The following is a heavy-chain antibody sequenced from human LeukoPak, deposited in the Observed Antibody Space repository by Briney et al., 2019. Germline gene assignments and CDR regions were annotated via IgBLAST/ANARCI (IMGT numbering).Heavy chain of an antibody. CDR3: AKKDLWSNY. CDR1: GFTFSSYG. J-gene: IGHJ4*02. Sequence: PGGSLRLSCAASGFTFSSYGMHWVRQAPGKGLEWVAVISYDGSNKYYADSVKGRFTISRDNSKNTLYLQMNSLRAEDTAVYYCAKKDLWSNYWGQGTLVTVSS. V-gene: IGHV3-30*18. D-gene: IGHD3-10*01. CDR2: ISYDGSNK.